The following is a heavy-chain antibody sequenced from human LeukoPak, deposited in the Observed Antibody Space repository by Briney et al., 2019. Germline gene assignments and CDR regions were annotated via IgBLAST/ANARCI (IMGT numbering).Heavy chain of an antibody. CDR1: GFTFSSYA. Sequence: GGTLRLSCAASGFTFSSYAMGWVRQAPGKGLEWVSAISGSGGSTYYADSVKGRFTISRDNSKNTLYLQMNSLRAEDTAVYYCAKGRYCSSTSCYTYFDYWGQGTLVTVSS. D-gene: IGHD2-2*02. J-gene: IGHJ4*02. CDR2: ISGSGGST. V-gene: IGHV3-23*01. CDR3: AKGRYCSSTSCYTYFDY.